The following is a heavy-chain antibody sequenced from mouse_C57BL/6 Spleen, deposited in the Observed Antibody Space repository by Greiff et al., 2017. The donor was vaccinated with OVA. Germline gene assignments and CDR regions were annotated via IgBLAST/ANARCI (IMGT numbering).Heavy chain of an antibody. CDR2: INPSTGGT. CDR3: ARHGNYEWYFDV. J-gene: IGHJ1*03. D-gene: IGHD2-1*01. Sequence: EVQLQQSGPELVKPGASVKISCKASGYSFTGYYMNWVKQSPEKSLEWIGEINPSTGGTTYNQKFKAKATLTVDKSSSTAYMHLKSLPSDDSAVYYCARHGNYEWYFDVWGTGPTVTVSS. CDR1: GYSFTGYY. V-gene: IGHV1-42*01.